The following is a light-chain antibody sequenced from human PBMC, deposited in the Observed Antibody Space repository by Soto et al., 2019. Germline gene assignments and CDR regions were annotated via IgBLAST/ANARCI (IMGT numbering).Light chain of an antibody. CDR3: QSYDSSLSGF. CDR2: GNS. CDR1: SSNIGAGYD. J-gene: IGLJ1*01. Sequence: HSVLTQPPSVSGAPGQRVTISCTGSSSNIGAGYDVHWYQQLPGTAPKLLIYGNSNRPSGVPDRFSGSKSGTSASLAITGLQAEDEADYYCQSYDSSLSGFFGTGTKVTVL. V-gene: IGLV1-40*01.